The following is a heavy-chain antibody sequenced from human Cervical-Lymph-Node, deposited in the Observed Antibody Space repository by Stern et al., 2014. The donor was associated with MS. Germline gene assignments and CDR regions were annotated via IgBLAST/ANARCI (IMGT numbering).Heavy chain of an antibody. V-gene: IGHV4-4*02. D-gene: IGHD2/OR15-2a*01. J-gene: IGHJ4*02. Sequence: QVQLQESGPGLVRPSGTLSLTCAVSGGSISNDNLWSWVRQPPGKGLGWIGEIYHSEGTNYNPSLKSRFTVSVDKSKNQFSLKLDSVTAADTAIYYCAYNGYYSLDYWGQGTLVTVSS. CDR1: GGSISNDNL. CDR2: IYHSEGT. CDR3: AYNGYYSLDY.